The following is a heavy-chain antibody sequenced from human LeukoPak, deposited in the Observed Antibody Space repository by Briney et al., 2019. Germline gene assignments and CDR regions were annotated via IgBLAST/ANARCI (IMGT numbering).Heavy chain of an antibody. D-gene: IGHD2-2*01. CDR3: ARDRVVPAAIDPLYNWFDP. Sequence: ASVKASCKASGGTFSSYAISWVRQAPGQGLEWMGRIIPIFGIANYAQKFQGRVTITADKSTRTAYMELSSLRSEDTAVYYCARDRVVPAAIDPLYNWFDPWGQGTLVTVSS. V-gene: IGHV1-69*04. CDR1: GGTFSSYA. CDR2: IIPIFGIA. J-gene: IGHJ5*02.